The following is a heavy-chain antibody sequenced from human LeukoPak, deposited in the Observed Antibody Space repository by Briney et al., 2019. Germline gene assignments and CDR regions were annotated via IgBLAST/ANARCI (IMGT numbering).Heavy chain of an antibody. CDR2: IYSGGST. V-gene: IGHV3-66*01. J-gene: IGHJ4*02. Sequence: GGSLRLSCATSGFTFSSYWMTWVRQAPGKGLEWVSVIYSGGSTYYADSVKGRFTISRDNSKNTLYLQMNSLRAEDTAVYYCARDFRFLDDYWGQGTLVTVSS. CDR1: GFTFSSYW. CDR3: ARDFRFLDDY. D-gene: IGHD3-3*01.